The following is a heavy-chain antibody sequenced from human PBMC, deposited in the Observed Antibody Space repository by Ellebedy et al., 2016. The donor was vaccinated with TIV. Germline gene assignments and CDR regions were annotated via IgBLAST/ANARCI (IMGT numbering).Heavy chain of an antibody. CDR3: ASHPRGNPYFDY. CDR2: IYYSGST. Sequence: MPSETLSLTCTVSGGSVSSGSYYRSWIRQPPGKGLEWIGYIYYSGSTNYNPSLKNRVTISIDTSKNHFSLKLTSVTAADTAVYYCASHPRGNPYFDYWGQGALVTVSS. J-gene: IGHJ4*02. CDR1: GGSVSSGSYY. V-gene: IGHV4-61*01. D-gene: IGHD3-10*01.